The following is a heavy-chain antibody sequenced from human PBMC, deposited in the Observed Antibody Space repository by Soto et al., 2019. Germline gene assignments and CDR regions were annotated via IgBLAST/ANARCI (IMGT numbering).Heavy chain of an antibody. CDR2: MNPNSGNT. V-gene: IGHV1-8*01. CDR1: GYTFTSYD. Sequence: QVQLVQSGAEVKKPGASVKVSCKASGYTFTSYDINWVRQATGQGLEWMGWMNPNSGNTGYAQKFQGRVTMTRNTSISTAYMELSSLRSEDTDVYYCARGGLYCSSASCLDAFDIWGQGTMVTVSS. J-gene: IGHJ3*02. CDR3: ARGGLYCSSASCLDAFDI. D-gene: IGHD2-2*01.